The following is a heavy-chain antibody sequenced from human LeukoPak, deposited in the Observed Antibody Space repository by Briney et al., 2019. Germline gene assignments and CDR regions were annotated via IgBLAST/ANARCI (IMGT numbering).Heavy chain of an antibody. CDR1: GGSFSGYY. CDR2: INRSGST. Sequence: SETLSLTCAVYGGSFSGYYWSWIRQPPGKGLEWIGEINRSGSTNYNPSLKSRVTISVDTSKNQFSLKLSSVTAADTAVYYCASRPYCSSTSCYNPNYGMDVWGQGTTVTVSS. D-gene: IGHD2-2*02. CDR3: ASRPYCSSTSCYNPNYGMDV. J-gene: IGHJ6*02. V-gene: IGHV4-34*01.